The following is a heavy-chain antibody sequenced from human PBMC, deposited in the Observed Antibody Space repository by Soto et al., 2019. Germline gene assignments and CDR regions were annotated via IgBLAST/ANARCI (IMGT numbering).Heavy chain of an antibody. CDR3: ARDPVLLWFGELFNYYYYGMDV. CDR2: FDPEDGET. J-gene: IGHJ6*02. Sequence: ASVKVSCKVSGYTLTELSMHWVRQAPGKGLEWIGGFDPEDGETIYAQKFQGRVTMTTDTSTSTAYMELRSLRSDDTAVYYCARDPVLLWFGELFNYYYYGMDVWGQGTTVTVSS. D-gene: IGHD3-10*01. V-gene: IGHV1-24*01. CDR1: GYTLTELS.